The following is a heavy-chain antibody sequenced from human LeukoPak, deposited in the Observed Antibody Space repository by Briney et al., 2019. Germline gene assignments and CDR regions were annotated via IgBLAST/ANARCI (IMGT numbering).Heavy chain of an antibody. CDR1: GYTFTGYY. J-gene: IGHJ6*03. Sequence: ASVNVSCKASGYTFTGYYMHWVRQAPGQGREWMGWISAYNVNTNYAQKLQGRVTMTTDTSTSTAYMELRSLRSDDTAVYYCASAGMTTVTRDYYYYMDVWGKGTTVTVSS. V-gene: IGHV1-18*04. CDR2: ISAYNVNT. D-gene: IGHD4-11*01. CDR3: ASAGMTTVTRDYYYYMDV.